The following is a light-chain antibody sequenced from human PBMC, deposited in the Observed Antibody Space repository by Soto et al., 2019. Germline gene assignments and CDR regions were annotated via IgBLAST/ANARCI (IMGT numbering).Light chain of an antibody. CDR3: QQYGSSPQT. J-gene: IGKJ1*01. CDR2: GSS. V-gene: IGKV3-20*01. Sequence: EIVLTPSPGTVSLSPVERSTLSFRASQSVNNNYLSWYQHRPGQAPRLLIYGSSYRATGIPDRFSGSGSGTDFTLTISRLEPEDFAVYYCQQYGSSPQTVGQGTKVE. CDR1: QSVNNNY.